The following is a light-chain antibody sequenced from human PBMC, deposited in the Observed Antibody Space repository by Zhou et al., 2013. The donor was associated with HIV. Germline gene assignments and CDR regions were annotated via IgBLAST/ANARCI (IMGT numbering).Light chain of an antibody. CDR3: MQALHTFT. Sequence: EIGMTQSPLSLTVTPGEPASISCRSSQSLLHRNGYNYLDWFLQKPGQSPQLLIYLGSNRASGVPDRFSGSVSGTDFTLKISRVEAEDVGVYFCMQALHTFTFGGGPRWRS. CDR1: QSLLHRNGYNY. CDR2: LGS. J-gene: IGKJ4*01. V-gene: IGKV2-28*01.